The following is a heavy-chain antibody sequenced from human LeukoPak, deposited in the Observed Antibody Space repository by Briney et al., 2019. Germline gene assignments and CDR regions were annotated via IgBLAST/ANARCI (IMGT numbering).Heavy chain of an antibody. CDR2: IVVGSGNT. V-gene: IGHV1-58*02. CDR1: GFTFSSSD. CDR3: AAETGYSSSIDY. Sequence: ASVKVSCNASGFTFSSSDMQWVRQARGQRLEWIGWIVVGSGNTNYAQKFQERVTITRDMSTSTAYMELSSLSSEDTAVYYCAAETGYSSSIDYGGQGTLVTVSS. D-gene: IGHD6-13*01. J-gene: IGHJ4*02.